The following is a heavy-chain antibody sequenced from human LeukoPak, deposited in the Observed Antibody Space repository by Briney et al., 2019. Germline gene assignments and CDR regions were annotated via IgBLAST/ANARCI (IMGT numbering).Heavy chain of an antibody. Sequence: PGGSLRLSCAASGFTFSTYGMHWVRQAPGKGLEWVAVISYDGSNKYYADSVKGRFTISRDNSKNTLYLQMNSLRAEDTAVYYCAKVDVAGPPPYYYYGMDVWGQGTTVTVSS. J-gene: IGHJ6*02. CDR2: ISYDGSNK. D-gene: IGHD6-19*01. CDR3: AKVDVAGPPPYYYYGMDV. V-gene: IGHV3-30*18. CDR1: GFTFSTYG.